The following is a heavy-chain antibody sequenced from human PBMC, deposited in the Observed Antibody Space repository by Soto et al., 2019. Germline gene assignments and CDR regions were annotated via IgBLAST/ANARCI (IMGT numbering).Heavy chain of an antibody. J-gene: IGHJ6*02. D-gene: IGHD5-18*01. CDR2: IWYDGSNK. Sequence: PGGSLRLSCAASGFTFSSYGMHWVRQAPGKGLEWVAVIWYDGSNKYYADSVKGRFTISRDNSKNTLYLQMNSLRAEDTAVYYCARFTAHYYYYGMDVWGQGTTVTVSS. CDR3: ARFTAHYYYYGMDV. CDR1: GFTFSSYG. V-gene: IGHV3-33*01.